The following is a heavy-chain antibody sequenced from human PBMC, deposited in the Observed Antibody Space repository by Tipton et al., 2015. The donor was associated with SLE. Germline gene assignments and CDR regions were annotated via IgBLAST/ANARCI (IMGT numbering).Heavy chain of an antibody. Sequence: TLSLTCAVYGGSISSYYWSWIRQPPGKGLEWIGEINHSGSTNYNPSLKSRVTISVDTSKNQFSLKLSSVTAADTAVYYCARNVLSGLWFGESFSPFDYWGQGTLVTVSS. D-gene: IGHD3-10*01. CDR2: INHSGST. CDR3: ARNVLSGLWFGESFSPFDY. CDR1: GGSISSYY. V-gene: IGHV4-34*01. J-gene: IGHJ4*02.